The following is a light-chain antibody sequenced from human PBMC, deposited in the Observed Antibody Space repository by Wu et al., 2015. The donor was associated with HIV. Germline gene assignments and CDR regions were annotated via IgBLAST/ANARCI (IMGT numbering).Light chain of an antibody. CDR3: QQRSNWPPGLT. CDR2: DGN. J-gene: IGKJ4*01. CDR1: QSVSGY. Sequence: EIVLTQSPGTLSLSPGERATLSCRASQSVSGYLAWYQQKPGQAPRLLIFDGNNRPTGIPARFSGSGSGTDFTLTITRLEPEDSAVYYCQQRSNWPPGLTFGGGTKVEI. V-gene: IGKV3-11*01.